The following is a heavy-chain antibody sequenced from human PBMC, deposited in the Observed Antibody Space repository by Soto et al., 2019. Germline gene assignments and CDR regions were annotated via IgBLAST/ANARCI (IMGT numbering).Heavy chain of an antibody. V-gene: IGHV4-30-2*01. CDR1: GGSISSGGYS. CDR3: ARDQLEGNWFDP. CDR2: IYHSGST. D-gene: IGHD1-1*01. Sequence: SETLSLTCAVSGGSISSGGYSWNRIRQPPGKGLEWIGYIYHSGSTLYNPSLKSRVTISVDKSKNQFSLKLTSVTAADTAVYYCARDQLEGNWFDPWGQGTLVTVSS. J-gene: IGHJ5*02.